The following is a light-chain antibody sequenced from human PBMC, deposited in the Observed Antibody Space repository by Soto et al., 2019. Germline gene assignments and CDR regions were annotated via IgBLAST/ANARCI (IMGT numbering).Light chain of an antibody. CDR1: SSDVGGYNY. J-gene: IGLJ1*01. V-gene: IGLV2-14*01. CDR2: DVS. CDR3: SSYTTSNTYG. Sequence: QSVLTQPASVSGSPGQSIPISCTGTSSDVGGYNYVSWYQQHPGKAPKLMIYDVSNRPSGVSDRFSGSKSGNTASLTISGLQAEHEADYYCSSYTTSNTYGFGTSTKVTVL.